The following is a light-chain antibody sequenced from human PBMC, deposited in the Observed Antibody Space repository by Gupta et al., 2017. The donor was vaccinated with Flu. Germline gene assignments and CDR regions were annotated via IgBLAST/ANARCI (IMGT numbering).Light chain of an antibody. CDR2: KDT. J-gene: IGLJ2*01. CDR3: QSADSTGTYVV. CDR1: TLSNQY. Sequence: SYELTQPPSVSVSPGQTARITCSGDTLSNQYSYWYQQKPGQAPVLVIYKDTERPSGVPERFSGSSSGTTVTLTTSGVQAEDEAAYYCQSADSTGTYVVFGGGTKLTVL. V-gene: IGLV3-25*03.